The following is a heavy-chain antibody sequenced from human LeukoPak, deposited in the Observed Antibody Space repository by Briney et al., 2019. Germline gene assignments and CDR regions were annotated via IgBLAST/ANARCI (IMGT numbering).Heavy chain of an antibody. V-gene: IGHV3-23*01. CDR3: AKKFSNGWPAFDY. J-gene: IGHJ4*02. CDR1: GFTFSSND. D-gene: IGHD4-17*01. CDR2: ISGTDGSR. Sequence: QTGGSLRLSCAASGFTFSSNDMSWVRQAPGKGLEWVSGISGTDGSRSYADSVKGRFTISRDNSKNTLFLQMSSLRAEDTAVYYCAKKFSNGWPAFDYWGQGTLVTVSS.